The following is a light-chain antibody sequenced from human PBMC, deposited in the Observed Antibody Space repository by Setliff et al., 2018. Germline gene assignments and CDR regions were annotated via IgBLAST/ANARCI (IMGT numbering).Light chain of an antibody. CDR2: EVS. CDR3: SSYAGSNNFPYV. Sequence: QSVLTQPPSASGSPGQSVTISCTGTSSDVGGYNYVSWYRQHPGKAPKLMIYEVSKRPSGVPDRFSGSKSGNTASLTVSGLQAEDEADYYCSSYAGSNNFPYVFGTGTKV. V-gene: IGLV2-8*01. CDR1: SSDVGGYNY. J-gene: IGLJ1*01.